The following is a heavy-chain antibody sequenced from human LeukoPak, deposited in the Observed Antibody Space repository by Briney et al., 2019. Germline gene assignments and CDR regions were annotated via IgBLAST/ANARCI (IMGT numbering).Heavy chain of an antibody. CDR2: IIPIFGIA. J-gene: IGHJ4*02. D-gene: IGHD5-18*01. V-gene: IGHV1-69*04. CDR3: ARGRDTAMVTSLGYFDY. Sequence: SVKVSCKASGYTFTSYGISWVRQAPGQGLEWMGRIIPIFGIANYAQKFQGRVTITADKSTSTAYMELSSLRSEDTAVYYCARGRDTAMVTSLGYFDYWGQGTLVTVSS. CDR1: GYTFTSYG.